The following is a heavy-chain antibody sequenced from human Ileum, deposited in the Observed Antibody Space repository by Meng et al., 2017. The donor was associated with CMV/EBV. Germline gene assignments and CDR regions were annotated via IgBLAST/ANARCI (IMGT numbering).Heavy chain of an antibody. V-gene: IGHV4-4*07. Sequence: QGQLAEPGPGLVKPSETLSRTCTVSGGSVNNYYWSWIRQSAGKGLEWIGRFYSSDTYNYHPSLDSRVTMSLDTSKNQFSLNLRSVTAADTATYYCARGPGASTREGFDYWGLGTLVTVSS. CDR3: ARGPGASTREGFDY. J-gene: IGHJ4*02. CDR2: FYSSDTY. CDR1: GGSVNNYY. D-gene: IGHD1-26*01.